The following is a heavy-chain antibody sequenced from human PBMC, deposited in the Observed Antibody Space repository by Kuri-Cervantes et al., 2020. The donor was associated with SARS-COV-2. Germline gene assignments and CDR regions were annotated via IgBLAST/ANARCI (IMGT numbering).Heavy chain of an antibody. J-gene: IGHJ3*02. V-gene: IGHV3-21*01. CDR2: ISSSSSYI. Sequence: GESLKISCAASGFTFSSYSMNWVRQAPGKGLEWVSSISSSSSYIYYADSVKGRFTISRDNAKNSLYLQMNSLRAEDTAVYYCARDDGGRFFGKGAFDIWGQGTMVTVSS. CDR3: ARDDGGRFFGKGAFDI. CDR1: GFTFSSYS. D-gene: IGHD3-3*01.